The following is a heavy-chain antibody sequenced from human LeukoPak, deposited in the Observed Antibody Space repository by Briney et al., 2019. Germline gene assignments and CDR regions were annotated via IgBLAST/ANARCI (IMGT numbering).Heavy chain of an antibody. V-gene: IGHV3-33*01. J-gene: IGHJ6*03. D-gene: IGHD3-10*02. CDR1: GFTFSSYG. CDR3: ARDVRSYMDV. CDR2: IWSDGSNK. Sequence: GGSLRLSCAASGFTFSSYGMHWVRQAPGKGLEWVEVIWSDGSNKYYADSVKGRFTISRDNSENTLYLLMNSLRAEDTAVYYCARDVRSYMDVWGKGTTVTVSS.